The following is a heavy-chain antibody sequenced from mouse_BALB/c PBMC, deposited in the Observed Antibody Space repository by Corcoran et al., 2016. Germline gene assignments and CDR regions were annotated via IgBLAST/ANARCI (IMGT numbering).Heavy chain of an antibody. J-gene: IGHJ3*01. V-gene: IGHV1S136*01. D-gene: IGHD1-1*01. CDR1: GYTFTSYV. Sequence: EVQLQQSGPELVKPGASVKMSCKASGYTFTSYVMHWVKQKPGQGLEWIGYINPYNDGTKYNEKFKGKATLTSDKSSSTAYMELSSLTSEDSAVYYCARTGDYGSSNPWFAYWGQGTLVTVSA. CDR3: ARTGDYGSSNPWFAY. CDR2: INPYNDGT.